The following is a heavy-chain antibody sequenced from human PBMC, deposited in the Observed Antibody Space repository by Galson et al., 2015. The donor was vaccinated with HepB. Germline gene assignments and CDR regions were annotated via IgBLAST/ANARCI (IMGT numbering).Heavy chain of an antibody. CDR3: ARARIDFWTAYYSRLARYSYMDV. CDR2: IYTSGST. J-gene: IGHJ6*03. CDR1: GGSISSGSYS. V-gene: IGHV4-61*02. D-gene: IGHD3/OR15-3a*01. Sequence: TLSLTCTVSGGSISSGSYSWSWIRQPAGKGLEWIGRIYTSGSTNSNPSLKSRVTMSVDTSKNQFSLKLNSVTAADTTVYYCARARIDFWTAYYSRLARYSYMDVWGNGTTVTVSS.